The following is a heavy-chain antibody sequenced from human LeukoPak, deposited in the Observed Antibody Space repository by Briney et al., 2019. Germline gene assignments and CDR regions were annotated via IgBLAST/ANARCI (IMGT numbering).Heavy chain of an antibody. CDR2: IYHSGST. D-gene: IGHD6-19*01. V-gene: IGHV4-4*02. Sequence: TSSETLSLTCAVSGGSISSSNWWSWVRQPPGKGLEWIGEIYHSGSTNYNPSLKSRVTISVDKSKNQFSLKLSSVTAADTAVYYCAQPSPWLGSNDAFDIWGQGTMVTVSS. CDR3: AQPSPWLGSNDAFDI. CDR1: GGSISSSNW. J-gene: IGHJ3*02.